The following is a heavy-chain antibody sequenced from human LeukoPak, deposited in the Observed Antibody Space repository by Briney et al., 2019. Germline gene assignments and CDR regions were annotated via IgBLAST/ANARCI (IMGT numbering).Heavy chain of an antibody. CDR3: ARSRGGFGDYGSWFDP. V-gene: IGHV4-61*05. CDR2: IHNSATT. Sequence: SETLSLTCSVSGDSISSSSSYWSWIRQPPGKGLEWIGYIHNSATTNCNPSLKSRVTISLDTAKNQFSLKLTSVTAADTAVYFCARSRGGFGDYGSWFDPWGQGTLVTVSS. CDR1: GDSISSSSSY. D-gene: IGHD4-17*01. J-gene: IGHJ5*02.